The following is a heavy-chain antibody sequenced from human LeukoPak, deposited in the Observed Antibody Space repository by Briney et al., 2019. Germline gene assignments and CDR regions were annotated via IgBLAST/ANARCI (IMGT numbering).Heavy chain of an antibody. Sequence: PGGSLRLSCAASGFTFSNYAMSWVRQAPGKGLEWVSGISSDGGTFYPDSVKGRCTISRDNSKNTLYLQMNSLRAADTAIYYCAKEIAAIGLPAVDYWGQGTLVTVSS. D-gene: IGHD6-13*01. CDR3: AKEIAAIGLPAVDY. J-gene: IGHJ4*02. CDR2: ISSDGGT. CDR1: GFTFSNYA. V-gene: IGHV3-23*01.